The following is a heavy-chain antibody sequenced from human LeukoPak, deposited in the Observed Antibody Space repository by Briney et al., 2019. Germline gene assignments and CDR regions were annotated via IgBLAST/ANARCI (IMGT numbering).Heavy chain of an antibody. V-gene: IGHV1-24*01. J-gene: IGHJ4*02. D-gene: IGHD2-15*01. CDR1: GYTLTELS. Sequence: ASVKVSCKVSGYTLTELSMHWVRQAPGKGLEWMGGFDPEDGETIYAQKFQGRVTMTEDTSTDTAYMELSSLRSENTAVYYCATPPLGYCSGGSCYLDYWGQGTLVTVSS. CDR3: ATPPLGYCSGGSCYLDY. CDR2: FDPEDGET.